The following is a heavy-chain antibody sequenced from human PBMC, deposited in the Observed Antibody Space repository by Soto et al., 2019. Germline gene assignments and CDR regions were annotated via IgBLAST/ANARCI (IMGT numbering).Heavy chain of an antibody. Sequence: EVQLVESGGGLVQPGGSLRLSCAASGFTFSSYSMNWVRQAPGKGLEWVSYISSSSSTIYYADSVKGRFTISRDNAKNSLSLQMNSLRAEDTAVYHCARVNGWYGTYYFDYWGQGTLVTVSS. CDR1: GFTFSSYS. V-gene: IGHV3-48*01. CDR3: ARVNGWYGTYYFDY. J-gene: IGHJ4*02. CDR2: ISSSSSTI. D-gene: IGHD6-19*01.